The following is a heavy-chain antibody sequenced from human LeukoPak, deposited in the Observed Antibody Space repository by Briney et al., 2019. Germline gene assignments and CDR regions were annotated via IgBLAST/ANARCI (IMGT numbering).Heavy chain of an antibody. J-gene: IGHJ6*03. D-gene: IGHD3-3*01. CDR3: ARDFGSNYYYYYMDV. V-gene: IGHV1-2*02. CDR2: INPNSGGT. CDR1: GYTFTGYY. Sequence: ASVKVSCKASGYTFTGYYMHWVRQAPGQGLEWMGWINPNSGGTNYAQKFQGRVTMTRDTSISTAYMELSRLRSDNTAVYYCARDFGSNYYYYYMDVWGKGTTVTVSS.